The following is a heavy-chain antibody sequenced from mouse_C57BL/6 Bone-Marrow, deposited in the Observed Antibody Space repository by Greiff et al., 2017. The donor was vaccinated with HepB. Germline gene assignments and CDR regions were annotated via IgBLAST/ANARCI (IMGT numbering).Heavy chain of an antibody. CDR2: INSDGGST. CDR3: ARQLRYPAWFAY. Sequence: DVMLVESGGGLVQPGESLKLSCESNEYEFPSHDMSWVRKTPEKRLELVAAINSDGGSTYYPDTMERRFIISRDNTKKTLYLQMSSLRSEDTALYYCARQLRYPAWFAYWGQGTLVTVSA. J-gene: IGHJ3*01. D-gene: IGHD1-1*01. V-gene: IGHV5-2*01. CDR1: EYEFPSHD.